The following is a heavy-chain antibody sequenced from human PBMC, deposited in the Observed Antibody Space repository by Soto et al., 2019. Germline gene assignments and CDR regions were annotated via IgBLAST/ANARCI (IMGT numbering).Heavy chain of an antibody. CDR2: IYYSGSP. D-gene: IGHD4-17*01. J-gene: IGHJ3*01. Sequence: PSETLSLTCTVSGGSISSSTYNWGWIRQPPGKRLGWIGNIYYSGSPYYNPSLKSRVTISVDTSRNQLSLKLSSVTAADTAVYYCARSPTAVTTPRRDTFDVWGQGTMVTVSS. CDR1: GGSISSSTYN. CDR3: ARSPTAVTTPRRDTFDV. V-gene: IGHV4-39*01.